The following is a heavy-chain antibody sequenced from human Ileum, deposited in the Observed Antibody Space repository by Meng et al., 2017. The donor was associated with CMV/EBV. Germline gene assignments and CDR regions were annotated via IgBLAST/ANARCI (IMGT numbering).Heavy chain of an antibody. CDR1: GGSISSSSYY. CDR3: ARAGKTYATGWYDY. Sequence: GSLRLSCTVSGGSISSSSYYWGWIRQPPGKGLEWIGHIFYSGSTNYDTSLKSRVTISVDSSNNQFSLKLSSVTAADTAVYYCARAGKTYATGWYDYWGQGKMVTVSS. D-gene: IGHD6-19*01. CDR2: IFYSGST. J-gene: IGHJ4*02. V-gene: IGHV4-61*05.